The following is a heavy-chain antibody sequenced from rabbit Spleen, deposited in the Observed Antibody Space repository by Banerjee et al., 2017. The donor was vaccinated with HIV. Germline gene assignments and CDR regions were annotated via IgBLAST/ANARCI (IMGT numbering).Heavy chain of an antibody. CDR1: GVSFSFSSY. J-gene: IGHJ4*01. V-gene: IGHV1S40*01. CDR2: IDVGSSGFT. CDR3: ARDLAGVIGWNFNL. D-gene: IGHD4-1*01. Sequence: QSLEESGGGLVQPEGSPTLTCTASGVSFSFSSYMCWVRQAPGKGLEWIACIDVGSSGFTYFATWAKGRFTMSKTSSTTVTLQMTSLTGADTATYFCARDLAGVIGWNFNLWGQGTLVTVS.